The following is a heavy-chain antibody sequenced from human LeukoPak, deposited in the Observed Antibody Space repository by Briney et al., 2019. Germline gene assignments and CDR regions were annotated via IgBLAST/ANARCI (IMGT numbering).Heavy chain of an antibody. CDR2: ISYDGSNK. D-gene: IGHD1-1*01. CDR3: ARVLGTGTTWADYYYYGMDV. Sequence: GGSLRLSCAASGFTFSSYAMHWVRQAPGKGLEWVAVISYDGSNKYYADSVKGRFTISRDNSKNTLYLQMNSLRAEDTAVYYCARVLGTGTTWADYYYYGMDVWGQGTTVTVSS. J-gene: IGHJ6*02. CDR1: GFTFSSYA. V-gene: IGHV3-30-3*01.